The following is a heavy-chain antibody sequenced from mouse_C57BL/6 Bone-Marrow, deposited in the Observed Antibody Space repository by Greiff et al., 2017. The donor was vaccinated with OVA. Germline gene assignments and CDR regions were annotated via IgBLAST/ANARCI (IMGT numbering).Heavy chain of an antibody. J-gene: IGHJ2*01. D-gene: IGHD1-1*01. V-gene: IGHV8-8*01. CDR1: GFSLSTFGMG. CDR2: IWWDDDK. Sequence: QVTLKESGPGILQPSQTLSLTCSFSGFSLSTFGMGVGWIRQPSGKGLEWLAHIWWDDDKYYNPALKSRLTISKDTSKNQVFLKIANVDTADTATYYCAPIYYYGSSYVFDYWGQGTTLTVSS. CDR3: APIYYYGSSYVFDY.